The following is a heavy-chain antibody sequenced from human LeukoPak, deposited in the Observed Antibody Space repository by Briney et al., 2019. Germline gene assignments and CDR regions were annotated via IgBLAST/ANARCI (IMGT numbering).Heavy chain of an antibody. V-gene: IGHV3-23*01. D-gene: IGHD2-15*01. J-gene: IGHJ5*02. CDR1: GFTFSSYA. CDR2: ISGSGGST. Sequence: PGGSLRLSCAASGFTFSSYAMSWVRQAPGKGLEWVSAISGSGGSTYYADSVKGRFTISRDNSKNTLYLQMNSLRAGDTAVYYCAKTEVDINWFDPWGQGTLVTVSS. CDR3: AKTEVDINWFDP.